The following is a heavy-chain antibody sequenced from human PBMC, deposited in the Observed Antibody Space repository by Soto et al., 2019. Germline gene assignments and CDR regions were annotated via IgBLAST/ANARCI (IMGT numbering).Heavy chain of an antibody. Sequence: AGGSLRLSCAASGFTFSSYAMNWVRQAPGKGLEWVSGISASGGYTYYADSVKGRITISRDNSKNTLYLQMNSLRAEDTAVYYCANERRVWFGESPFDPWGQGTLVTVSS. CDR2: ISASGGYT. J-gene: IGHJ5*02. CDR3: ANERRVWFGESPFDP. CDR1: GFTFSSYA. V-gene: IGHV3-23*01. D-gene: IGHD3-10*01.